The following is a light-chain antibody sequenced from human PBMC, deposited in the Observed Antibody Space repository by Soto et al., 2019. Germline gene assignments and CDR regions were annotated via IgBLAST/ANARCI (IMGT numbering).Light chain of an antibody. CDR2: GTS. V-gene: IGKV3-20*01. CDR3: QHYGTSPPCT. Sequence: EIVLTQSTGTLSLSPGERATLSCRASQSVSSSYLAWYQQKPGQAPRLLIYGTSSRATGIPDRFSGSGSGTDYTLTISRLEPEDFAVDYCQHYGTSPPCTFGQGTKLDIK. J-gene: IGKJ2*02. CDR1: QSVSSSY.